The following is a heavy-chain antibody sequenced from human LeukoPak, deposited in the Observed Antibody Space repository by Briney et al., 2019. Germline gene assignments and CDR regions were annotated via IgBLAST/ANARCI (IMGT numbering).Heavy chain of an antibody. J-gene: IGHJ4*02. D-gene: IGHD1-26*01. CDR1: GLPSSSYA. V-gene: IGHV3-30-3*01. Sequence: PGGSLRLSCAASGLPSSSYAMHGVRQAPGKGLEWVAVISYDGSNKYYADSVKGRFTISRDNSKNTLYLQMNSLRAEDTAVYYCARHGGVGATALDYWGQGTLVTVSS. CDR3: ARHGGVGATALDY. CDR2: ISYDGSNK.